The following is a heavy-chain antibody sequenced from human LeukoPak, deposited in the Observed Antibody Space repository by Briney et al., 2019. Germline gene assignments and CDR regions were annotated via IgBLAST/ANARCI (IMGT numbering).Heavy chain of an antibody. Sequence: ASVKVSCKASGFTFTSSAMQWGRQARGQRLEWIGWIVVGSGNTNYAQKFQERVTITRDMSTSTAYMELSSLRSEDTAVYYCAANRHDYDILTGYYTPYYYYGMDVWGQGTTVTVSS. V-gene: IGHV1-58*02. CDR2: IVVGSGNT. CDR1: GFTFTSSA. D-gene: IGHD3-9*01. CDR3: AANRHDYDILTGYYTPYYYYGMDV. J-gene: IGHJ6*02.